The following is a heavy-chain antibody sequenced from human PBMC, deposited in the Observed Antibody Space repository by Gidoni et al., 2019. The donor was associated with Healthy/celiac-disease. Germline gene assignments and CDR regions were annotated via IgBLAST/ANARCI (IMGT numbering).Heavy chain of an antibody. D-gene: IGHD4-4*01. CDR2: IWYDGSNK. CDR3: ARDDPIQYSSYYYYGMDV. CDR1: GFTFSSYG. Sequence: QVQLVESGGGVVQPGRSLRLSCAASGFTFSSYGLHWVRQAPGKGLEWVAVIWYDGSNKYYADSVKGRFTISRDNSKNTLYLQMNSLRAEDTAVYYCARDDPIQYSSYYYYGMDVWGQGTTVTVSS. V-gene: IGHV3-33*01. J-gene: IGHJ6*02.